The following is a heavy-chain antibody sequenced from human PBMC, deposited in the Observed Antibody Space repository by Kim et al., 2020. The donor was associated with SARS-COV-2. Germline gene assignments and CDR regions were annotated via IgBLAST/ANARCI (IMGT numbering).Heavy chain of an antibody. CDR3: ARDRGDDFWSGYFHYYYMDV. D-gene: IGHD3-3*01. J-gene: IGHJ6*03. V-gene: IGHV1-18*01. Sequence: ASVKVSCKASGYTFTSYGISWVRQAPGQGLEWMGWISAYNGNTNYAQKLQGRVTMTTDTSTSTAYMELRSLRSDDTAVYYCARDRGDDFWSGYFHYYYMDVWGKGPTVTVSS. CDR1: GYTFTSYG. CDR2: ISAYNGNT.